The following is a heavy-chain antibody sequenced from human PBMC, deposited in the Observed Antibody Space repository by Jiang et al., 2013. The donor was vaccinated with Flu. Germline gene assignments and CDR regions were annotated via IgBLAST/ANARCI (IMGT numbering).Heavy chain of an antibody. V-gene: IGHV3-33*06. CDR2: IWYDGRTK. D-gene: IGHD5-24*01. CDR3: AKDRHVSYYYNYYTMDV. Sequence: AVIWYDGRTKFYVDSVKGRFTISRDNSKNTLYLQMNNLRAEDTAVYYCAKDRHVSYYYNYYTMDVWGQGTTVTVFS. J-gene: IGHJ6*02.